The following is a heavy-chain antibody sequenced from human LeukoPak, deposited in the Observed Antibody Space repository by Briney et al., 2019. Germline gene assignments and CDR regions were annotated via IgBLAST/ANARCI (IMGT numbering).Heavy chain of an antibody. CDR2: INPNTGGT. CDR1: GYTFTGYY. V-gene: IGHV1-2*02. CDR3: AGRPDTAIVPIFDY. Sequence: EASVKVSCKASGYTFTGYYVHWVRQAPGRRLEWMGWINPNTGGTNYAQKFQGRVTMTGDTSISTAYMELSRLSSDDTAVYYCAGRPDTAIVPIFDYWGQGTLVTVSS. D-gene: IGHD5-18*01. J-gene: IGHJ4*02.